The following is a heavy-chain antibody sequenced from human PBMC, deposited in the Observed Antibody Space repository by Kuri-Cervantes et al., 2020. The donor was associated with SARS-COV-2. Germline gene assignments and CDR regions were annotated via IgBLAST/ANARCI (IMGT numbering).Heavy chain of an antibody. V-gene: IGHV1-18*01. J-gene: IGHJ6*03. CDR2: ISVANGNT. CDR1: CDSFTSSG. Sequence: ASVKVSCKASCDSFTSSGLCWLRQAPGQGLEWMGWISVANGNTNYAQKFKGRVTMTTDTSTSTAYMELRSLRSDDTAVYYCARDSIGDYAYVWGSYRPTYYMDVWGKGTTVTVSS. D-gene: IGHD3-16*02. CDR3: ARDSIGDYAYVWGSYRPTYYMDV.